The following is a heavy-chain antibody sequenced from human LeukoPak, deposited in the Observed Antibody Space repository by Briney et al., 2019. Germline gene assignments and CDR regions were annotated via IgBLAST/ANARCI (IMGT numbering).Heavy chain of an antibody. V-gene: IGHV3-23*01. CDR3: AKDPEDIVVVGRFDY. J-gene: IGHJ4*02. CDR2: ISGSGGST. D-gene: IGHD2-2*01. CDR1: GFTFTSAW. Sequence: GGSLRLSCAASGFTFTSAWMTWVRQAPGKGLEWVSAISGSGGSTYYADSVKGRFTISRDNSKNTLYLQMNSLRAEDTAVYYCAKDPEDIVVVGRFDYWGQGTLVTVSS.